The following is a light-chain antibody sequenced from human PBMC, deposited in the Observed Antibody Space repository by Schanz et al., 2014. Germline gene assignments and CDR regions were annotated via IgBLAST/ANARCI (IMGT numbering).Light chain of an antibody. CDR1: QSVSNN. CDR3: QQRRNWPPIT. V-gene: IGKV3-11*01. Sequence: EIVMTQSPATLSVSPGERATLSCRASQSVSNNLAWYQQKPGQAPRLLIYGASSRATGIPDRFSGSGSGTDFTLPISSLEPEDFVVYYCQQRRNWPPITFGQGTRLQIK. J-gene: IGKJ5*01. CDR2: GAS.